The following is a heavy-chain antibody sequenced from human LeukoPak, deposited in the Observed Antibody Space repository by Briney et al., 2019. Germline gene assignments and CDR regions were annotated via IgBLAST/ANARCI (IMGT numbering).Heavy chain of an antibody. CDR3: AKEFGHSYLGGVYNWFDP. V-gene: IGHV3-30*18. Sequence: QPGRSLRLSCAASGFTFSRYGMHWVRQAPGKGLEWVAVISYDGSNKYYADSVKGRFTISRDNSKNTLYLQMNSLRAEDTAVYYCAKEFGHSYLGGVYNWFDPWGQGTLVTVSS. CDR2: ISYDGSNK. D-gene: IGHD4-23*01. CDR1: GFTFSRYG. J-gene: IGHJ5*02.